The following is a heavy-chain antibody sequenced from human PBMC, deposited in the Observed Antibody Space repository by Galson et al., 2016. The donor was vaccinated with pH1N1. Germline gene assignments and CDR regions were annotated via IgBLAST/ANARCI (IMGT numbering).Heavy chain of an antibody. D-gene: IGHD4-17*01. CDR2: IRFDENNN. V-gene: IGHV3-30*02. CDR1: GFNFSTYG. CDR3: AKDRAANYGDHWDY. J-gene: IGHJ4*02. Sequence: SLRLSCAASGFNFSTYGMHWVRQAPGKGLEWVAFIRFDENNNYYADSVKGRFTISRDSSKNMLYLQMNSLRAEDTAVYYCAKDRAANYGDHWDYWGQGTLVTVSS.